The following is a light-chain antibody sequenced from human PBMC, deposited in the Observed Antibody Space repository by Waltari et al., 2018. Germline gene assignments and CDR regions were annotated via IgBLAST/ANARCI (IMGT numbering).Light chain of an antibody. Sequence: QSVLTQPPSASGAPGQTVTIPCSGSRSNIGTTTVHWYQQLPGAAPRLLIYSDNQRPSDVPGRFSGSKSGTSASLAITGLQSEDEAGYFCAAWDDSLNGLVFGGGTKLTVL. CDR3: AAWDDSLNGLV. V-gene: IGLV1-44*01. J-gene: IGLJ2*01. CDR1: RSNIGTTT. CDR2: SDN.